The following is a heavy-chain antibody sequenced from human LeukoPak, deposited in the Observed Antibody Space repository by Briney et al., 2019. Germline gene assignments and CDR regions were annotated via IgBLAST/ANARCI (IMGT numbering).Heavy chain of an antibody. Sequence: GRSLRLSCAASGFTFRSYWMTWVRRAPGKGLEWVANINQDGSKTYYMDSLKGRFTVSRDNAQNSLYLQMNSLRTEDTAVYYCARDDGRYDFWSGYPDLEPGLVYWGQGTLVTVSS. CDR2: INQDGSKT. J-gene: IGHJ4*02. CDR1: GFTFRSYW. V-gene: IGHV3-7*01. D-gene: IGHD3-3*01. CDR3: ARDDGRYDFWSGYPDLEPGLVY.